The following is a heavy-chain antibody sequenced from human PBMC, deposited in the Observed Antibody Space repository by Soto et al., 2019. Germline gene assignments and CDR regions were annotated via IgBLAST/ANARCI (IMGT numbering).Heavy chain of an antibody. CDR2: INAGNGNT. V-gene: IGHV1-3*01. Sequence: QVQLVQSGAEVKKPGASVKVSCKASGYTFTSYAMHWVRQAPGQRLKWMGWINAGNGNTKYSQKFQGRVTITRDTSASTAYMELSSLRSEDTAVYYCARERITMIVGTRAFDIWGQGTMVTVSS. J-gene: IGHJ3*02. CDR1: GYTFTSYA. CDR3: ARERITMIVGTRAFDI. D-gene: IGHD3-22*01.